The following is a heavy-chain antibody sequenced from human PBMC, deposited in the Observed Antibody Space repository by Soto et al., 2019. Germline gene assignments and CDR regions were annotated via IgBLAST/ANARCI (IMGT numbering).Heavy chain of an antibody. CDR3: ARAPFDY. CDR2: ISSTSSSI. J-gene: IGHJ4*02. Sequence: PGGSLRLSCVVSGFTFTTHGMNWVRQVPGKGLEWISFISSTSSSINYADSMKGRFTVSRDNAKNSLYLQMTSLRVGDTAVYYCARAPFDYWGRGTLVTVSS. CDR1: GFTFTTHG. V-gene: IGHV3-21*04.